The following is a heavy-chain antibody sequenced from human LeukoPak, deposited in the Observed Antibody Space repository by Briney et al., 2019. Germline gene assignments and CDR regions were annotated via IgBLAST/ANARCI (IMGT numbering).Heavy chain of an antibody. CDR1: GGSISSGGYY. D-gene: IGHD1-1*01. V-gene: IGHV4-31*03. CDR2: IHYSGST. Sequence: SETLSLTCTVSGGSISSGGYYRSWIRQHPEKGLEWIGYIHYSGSTYYHPSLKSRVSMSVDTSRNQFSLKLSSVTAADTAVYYCACGSNNWYNWFDPWGQGTLVTVSS. J-gene: IGHJ5*02. CDR3: ACGSNNWYNWFDP.